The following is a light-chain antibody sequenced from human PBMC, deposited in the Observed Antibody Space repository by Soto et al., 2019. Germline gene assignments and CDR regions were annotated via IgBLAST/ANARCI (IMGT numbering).Light chain of an antibody. Sequence: IQLTQSPSSLSASLGDRVTITCRASQGISSHLAWYQQKPGKAPKLLIYDASTLQTGVPSRFSGGGSGTDFTLTVSSLQPEDFATYYCQQVTSFPSTFGQGTRLEIK. V-gene: IGKV1-9*01. CDR1: QGISSH. CDR3: QQVTSFPST. J-gene: IGKJ5*01. CDR2: DAS.